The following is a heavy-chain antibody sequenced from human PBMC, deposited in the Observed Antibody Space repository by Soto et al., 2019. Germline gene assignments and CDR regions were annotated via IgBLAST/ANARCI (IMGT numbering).Heavy chain of an antibody. D-gene: IGHD3-16*01. CDR1: GFSVTSNH. J-gene: IGHJ4*02. CDR3: AGGGGGGGGY. Sequence: EVQLVESGGGLMQPGGSLRLSCAASGFSVTSNHMSWTRQAPGKGLEWVSVIYSGGSTNYGVSVKGRFTISRDVSKNRVYIKRDRGRADASAFYSWAGGGGGGGGYWGQGTLVTVSP. CDR2: IYSGGST. V-gene: IGHV3-53*01.